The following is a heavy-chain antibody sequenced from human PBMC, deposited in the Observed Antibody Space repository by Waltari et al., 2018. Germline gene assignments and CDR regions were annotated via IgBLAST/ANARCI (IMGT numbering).Heavy chain of an antibody. CDR3: ATYIGASVGTAAFDV. CDR1: GVSITSNSHY. CDR2: VSYSGTT. V-gene: IGHV4-39*01. D-gene: IGHD5-12*01. J-gene: IGHJ3*01. Sequence: QLQLQESGPRLVRPSETLSLICRVSGVSITSNSHYWAWIRRSPGQGLEWIGTVSYSGTTYISPSLKSRVSVSRDTSKNQVSLILGSVTAADMAVYYCATYIGASVGTAAFDVWGQGTMVTVSS.